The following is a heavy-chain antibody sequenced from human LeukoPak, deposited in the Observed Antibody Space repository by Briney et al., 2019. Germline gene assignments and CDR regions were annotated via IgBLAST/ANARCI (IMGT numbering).Heavy chain of an antibody. Sequence: SETLSLTCTVSGGSISSYYWSWIRQPAGKGLEWIGRIYTSGSTNYNPSLKSRVTMSVDTSKNQFSLKLSSVTAADTAVYYCARDLYNYDSSGYYYWYFDLWGRGTLVTVSS. D-gene: IGHD3-22*01. CDR2: IYTSGST. CDR3: ARDLYNYDSSGYYYWYFDL. V-gene: IGHV4-4*07. J-gene: IGHJ2*01. CDR1: GGSISSYY.